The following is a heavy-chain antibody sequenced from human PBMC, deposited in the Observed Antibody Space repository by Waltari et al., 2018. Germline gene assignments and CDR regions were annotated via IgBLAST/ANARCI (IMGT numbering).Heavy chain of an antibody. J-gene: IGHJ4*02. CDR2: VSYDGSTE. D-gene: IGHD3-10*01. Sequence: QVQLVESGGGVVQPGRSLTLSCAASGFTFQTYAMHWVRQAPGKGLEWVAEVSYDGSTEYYADSMKGRVTISRDNSKKTLYLQVHSLRTDDTAMYYCARDPIYGAGSPGIDYWGQGTLVTVSS. V-gene: IGHV3-30*01. CDR3: ARDPIYGAGSPGIDY. CDR1: GFTFQTYA.